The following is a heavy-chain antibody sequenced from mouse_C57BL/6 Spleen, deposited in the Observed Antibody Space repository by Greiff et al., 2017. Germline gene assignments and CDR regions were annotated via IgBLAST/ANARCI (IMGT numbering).Heavy chain of an antibody. Sequence: QVQLKQSGPELVKPGASVKISCKASGYAFSSSWMNWVKQRPGKGLEWIGRIYPGDGATYYNGKFKGKATLTADKASSTDYLQLSSLTSEDSAVYFCARGYCDDLYYAMDYWGKGTSVTVSS. CDR3: ARGYCDDLYYAMDY. CDR1: GYAFSSSW. V-gene: IGHV1-82*01. D-gene: IGHD2-13*01. CDR2: IYPGDGAT. J-gene: IGHJ4*01.